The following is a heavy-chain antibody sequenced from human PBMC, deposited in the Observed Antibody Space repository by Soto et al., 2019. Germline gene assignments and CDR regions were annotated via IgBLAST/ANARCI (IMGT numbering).Heavy chain of an antibody. D-gene: IGHD2-15*01. CDR2: IYYSGST. CDR1: GGSISSYY. V-gene: IGHV4-59*08. CDR3: ARQVYCSGGSCYSRTYDAFDI. Sequence: PSETLSLTCTVSGGSISSYYWSWIRQPPGKGLEWIGYIYYSGSTNYNPSLKSRVTISIDTSKNQFSLKLSSVTAADTAVYYCARQVYCSGGSCYSRTYDAFDIWGQGTMVTVSS. J-gene: IGHJ3*02.